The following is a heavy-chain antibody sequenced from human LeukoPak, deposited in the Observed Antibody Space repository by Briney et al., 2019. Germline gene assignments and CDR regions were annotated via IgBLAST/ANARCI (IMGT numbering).Heavy chain of an antibody. CDR3: ARWRGHYFDY. Sequence: SETLSLTCAVSGDSINSGAYYWAWVRQPPGKELQWMGSVYFSGTTYYNPSLNTRVTISIATSTNQFSLKLDSVTAADTAVYSCARWRGHYFDYWGQGTLVTVSS. CDR2: VYFSGTT. J-gene: IGHJ4*02. V-gene: IGHV4-39*01. D-gene: IGHD3-3*01. CDR1: GDSINSGAYY.